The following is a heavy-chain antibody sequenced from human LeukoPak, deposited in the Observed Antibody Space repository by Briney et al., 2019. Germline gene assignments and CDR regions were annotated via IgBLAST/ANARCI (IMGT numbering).Heavy chain of an antibody. D-gene: IGHD3-9*01. CDR3: ARGGYYDILTGRFDY. J-gene: IGHJ4*02. CDR2: ISSSSSYI. V-gene: IGHV3-21*01. CDR1: GFTFSSYS. Sequence: GGSLRLSCAASGFTFSSYSMNWVRQAPGKGLEWVSSISSSSSYIYYADSVKGRFTISGDSAKNSLYLQMNSLRAEDTAVYYCARGGYYDILTGRFDYWGQGTLVTVSS.